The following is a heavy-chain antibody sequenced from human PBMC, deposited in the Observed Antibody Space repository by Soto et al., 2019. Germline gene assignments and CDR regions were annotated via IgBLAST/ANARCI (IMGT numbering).Heavy chain of an antibody. Sequence: GGSLRLSCAASGFTFSNAWMSWVRQAPGKGLEWVGRIKSKTDGGTTDYAAPVKGRFTISRDDSKNTLYLQMNSLKTEDTAVYYCTTDPFSAERIMITFGGVTFDYWGQGTLVTVSS. CDR1: GFTFSNAW. J-gene: IGHJ4*02. CDR2: IKSKTDGGTT. CDR3: TTDPFSAERIMITFGGVTFDY. D-gene: IGHD3-16*01. V-gene: IGHV3-15*01.